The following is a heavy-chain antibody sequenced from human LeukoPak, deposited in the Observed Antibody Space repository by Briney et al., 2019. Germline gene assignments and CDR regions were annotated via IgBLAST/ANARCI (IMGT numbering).Heavy chain of an antibody. D-gene: IGHD3-10*01. CDR1: GGSISSYY. Sequence: PSETLSLTCSASGGSISSYYWSWVRQPAGKGLEWIGSIYYSGSTYYNPSLKSRVTISVDTSKNQFSLKLSSVTAADTAVYYCEAYGSGSYSHFDYWGQGTLVTVSS. CDR2: IYYSGST. J-gene: IGHJ4*02. V-gene: IGHV4-4*07. CDR3: EAYGSGSYSHFDY.